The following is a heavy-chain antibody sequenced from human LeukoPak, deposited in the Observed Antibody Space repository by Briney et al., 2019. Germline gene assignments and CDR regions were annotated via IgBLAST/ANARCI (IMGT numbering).Heavy chain of an antibody. D-gene: IGHD3-10*01. CDR1: GYTFTGYY. Sequence: GASVTVSCKASGYTFTGYYMHWVRQAPGQGLEWMGWINPNSGGTNYARKFQGRVTMTRDTSISTAYMELSRLRSDDTAVYYCARDPTLLWFGELLSYYYYYGMDVWGQGTTVTVSS. J-gene: IGHJ6*02. CDR3: ARDPTLLWFGELLSYYYYYGMDV. V-gene: IGHV1-2*02. CDR2: INPNSGGT.